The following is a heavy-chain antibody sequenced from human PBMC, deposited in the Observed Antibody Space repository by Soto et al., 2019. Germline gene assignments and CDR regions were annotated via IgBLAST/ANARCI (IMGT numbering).Heavy chain of an antibody. CDR3: VRGAADTAMVDS. Sequence: QVQMVQSGTEVKKPGASVKVSCKASGYTFTSYGLSWVRQAPGQGLEWMGWISAYNGNTKYAQKVQDRVTMTTDTPTNTAYMELRSLRSDDTAVYYCVRGAADTAMVDSWGQGTLVTVSS. V-gene: IGHV1-18*01. D-gene: IGHD5-18*01. CDR2: ISAYNGNT. CDR1: GYTFTSYG. J-gene: IGHJ4*02.